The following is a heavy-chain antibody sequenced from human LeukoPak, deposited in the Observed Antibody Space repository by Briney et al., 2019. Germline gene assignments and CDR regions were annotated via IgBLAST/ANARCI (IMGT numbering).Heavy chain of an antibody. CDR2: VRGWSDST. CDR3: ARGNDSSGYTGLAF. Sequence: GGSLRLSCAASGFTFSSYAMSWVRQAPGKGLEWVSIVRGWSDSTSYADSVKGRFTTSRDRSKNTLNLQIISLRADDTAIYYCARGNDSSGYTGLAFWGQGTLVTVSS. V-gene: IGHV3-23*01. CDR1: GFTFSSYA. J-gene: IGHJ4*02. D-gene: IGHD3-22*01.